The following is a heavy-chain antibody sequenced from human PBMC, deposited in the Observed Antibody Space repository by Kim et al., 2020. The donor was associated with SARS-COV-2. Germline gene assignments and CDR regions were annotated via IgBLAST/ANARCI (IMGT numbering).Heavy chain of an antibody. V-gene: IGHV6-1*01. Sequence: SQTLSLTCAISGDSVSSNSAAWNWIRQSPSRGLEWLGRTYYRSKWYNDYAVSVKSRITINPDTSKNQFSLQLNSVTPEDTAVYYCARDRFTMVRGVIIKPSRGGYWGQGTLVTVSS. CDR1: GDSVSSNSAA. CDR3: ARDRFTMVRGVIIKPSRGGY. D-gene: IGHD3-10*01. CDR2: TYYRSKWYN. J-gene: IGHJ4*02.